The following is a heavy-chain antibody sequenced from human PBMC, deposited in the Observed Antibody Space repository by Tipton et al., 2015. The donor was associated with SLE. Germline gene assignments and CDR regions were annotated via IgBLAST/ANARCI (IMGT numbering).Heavy chain of an antibody. V-gene: IGHV4-34*01. Sequence: TLSLTCAVYGGSFSGYYWCWIRQPPGQGLEWSGEINHSESTNYNPSLKSRVTMSVDTSKNQFSLKLSSVTAADTAVYYCARVLSPYLDAFDIWGQGTMVTVSS. J-gene: IGHJ3*02. CDR3: ARVLSPYLDAFDI. CDR1: GGSFSGYY. CDR2: INHSEST. D-gene: IGHD3-16*01.